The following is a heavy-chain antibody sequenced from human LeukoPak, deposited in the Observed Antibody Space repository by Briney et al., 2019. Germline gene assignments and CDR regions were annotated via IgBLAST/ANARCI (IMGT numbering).Heavy chain of an antibody. CDR2: ISAYNGNT. CDR1: GYTFTSYG. V-gene: IGHV1-18*01. J-gene: IGHJ3*02. CDR3: ARDRGYYGSGSPLDI. Sequence: ASVKVSCKASGYTFTSYGISWVRQAPGQGLEWMGWISAYNGNTNYAQKLQGRVTMTTDTSTSTAYMELRSLRSDDTAVYYCARDRGYYGSGSPLDIWGQGTMVTVSS. D-gene: IGHD3-10*01.